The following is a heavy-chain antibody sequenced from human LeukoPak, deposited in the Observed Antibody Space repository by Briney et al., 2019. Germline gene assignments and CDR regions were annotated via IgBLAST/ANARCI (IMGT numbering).Heavy chain of an antibody. CDR2: IYYSGST. CDR3: ARGLRNHYYYYYYMDV. D-gene: IGHD4-17*01. J-gene: IGHJ6*03. CDR1: GGSISSYY. Sequence: SETLSPTCTVSGGSISSYYWSWIRQPPGKGLEWIGYIYYSGSTNYNPSLKSRVTISVDTSKNQFSLKLSSVTAADTAVYYCARGLRNHYYYYYYMDVWGKGTTVTASS. V-gene: IGHV4-59*01.